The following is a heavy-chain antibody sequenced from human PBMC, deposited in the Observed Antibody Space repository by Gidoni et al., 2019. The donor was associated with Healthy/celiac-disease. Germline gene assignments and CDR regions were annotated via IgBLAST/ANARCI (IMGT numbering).Heavy chain of an antibody. J-gene: IGHJ4*02. CDR2: ISVSGGST. CDR1: GFTFSSYA. D-gene: IGHD3-10*01. Sequence: EVQLLESGGGLVQPGGSLRLSCAASGFTFSSYAMSWVRQAPGKGLEWVSAISVSGGSTYYADSVKGRFTISRDNSKNTLYLQMNSLRAEDTAVYYCAKGRVRGVIFDYWGQGTLVTVSS. CDR3: AKGRVRGVIFDY. V-gene: IGHV3-23*01.